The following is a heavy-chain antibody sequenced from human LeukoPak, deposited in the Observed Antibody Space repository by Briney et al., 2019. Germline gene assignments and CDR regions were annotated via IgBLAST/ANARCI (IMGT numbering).Heavy chain of an antibody. Sequence: PGESLRLSCAASGLTVSSNYMIWVRQAPAKCLQSASVIYSGGSTYYADSLKGRFTISRDNSKNTLYLQMNSLRAEDTAVYYCARGRPYCGGDCYLGYWGQGTLVTVSS. CDR1: GLTVSSNY. V-gene: IGHV3-66*02. D-gene: IGHD2-21*02. J-gene: IGHJ4*02. CDR3: ARGRPYCGGDCYLGY. CDR2: IYSGGST.